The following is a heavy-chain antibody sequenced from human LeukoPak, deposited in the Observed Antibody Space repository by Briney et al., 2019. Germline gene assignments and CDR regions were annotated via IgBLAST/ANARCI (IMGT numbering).Heavy chain of an antibody. J-gene: IGHJ5*02. CDR3: AREHKSTNIYIP. Sequence: ASVKVSCKASGYTFTGYYMHWVRQAPGQGLEWMGWINPSSGGTNYAQKFQGRVTMTRDTSISTAYMELSRLRSDDTAVYYCAREHKSTNIYIPWGQGTLVTVSS. CDR1: GYTFTGYY. D-gene: IGHD2-21*01. CDR2: INPSSGGT. V-gene: IGHV1-2*02.